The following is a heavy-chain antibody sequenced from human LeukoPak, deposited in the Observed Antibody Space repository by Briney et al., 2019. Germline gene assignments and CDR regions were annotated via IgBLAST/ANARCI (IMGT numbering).Heavy chain of an antibody. CDR1: GGSISSSSHY. J-gene: IGHJ5*02. D-gene: IGHD3-10*02. CDR3: VRWQSGSMFHPP. CDR2: FYYSGTT. Sequence: SETLSLTCTVSGGSISSSSHYWGWIRQPPGKGLEWIGSFYYSGTTAYNPSLKSRVTISVDTSKNQFSLKLSSVTAADTAVYYCVRWQSGSMFHPPWGQGTLVTVSS. V-gene: IGHV4-39*01.